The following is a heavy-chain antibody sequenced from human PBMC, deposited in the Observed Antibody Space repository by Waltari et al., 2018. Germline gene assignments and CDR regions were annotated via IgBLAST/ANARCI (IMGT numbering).Heavy chain of an antibody. V-gene: IGHV3-9*01. CDR2: ISWNSGSI. J-gene: IGHJ2*01. CDR1: GFTFDDYA. Sequence: EVQLVESGGGLVQPGRSLRLSCAASGFTFDDYAMHWVRQAPGKGLAWGSGISWNSGSIGYADSVKGRFTISRDNAKNSLYLQMNSLRAEDTALYYCAKDIGGDYYDSSGYYTEGYFDLWGRGTLVTVSS. CDR3: AKDIGGDYYDSSGYYTEGYFDL. D-gene: IGHD3-22*01.